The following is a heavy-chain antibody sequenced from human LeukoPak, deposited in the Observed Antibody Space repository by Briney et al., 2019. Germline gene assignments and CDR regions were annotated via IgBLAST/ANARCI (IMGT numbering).Heavy chain of an antibody. J-gene: IGHJ4*02. V-gene: IGHV4-30-2*01. CDR2: IYHSGST. D-gene: IGHD5-24*01. Sequence: SETLSLTCAVSGGSISSGGYSWSWIRQPPGKGLEWIGYIYHSGSTNYNPSLKSRVTISVDTSKNQFSLKLSSVTAADTAVYYCARGGEGDGYNIDYWGQGTLVTVSS. CDR3: ARGGEGDGYNIDY. CDR1: GGSISSGGYS.